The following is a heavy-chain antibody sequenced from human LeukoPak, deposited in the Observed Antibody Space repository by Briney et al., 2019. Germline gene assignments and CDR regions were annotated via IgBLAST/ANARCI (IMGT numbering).Heavy chain of an antibody. Sequence: GGSLRLSCAASGFTFSDYEMDWVRQSPERGLEWVSYISSRGGTIYYADSVKGRFTISIDNAKNSLYLQMNSLRAEDTAVYYCAKELTPDRSGFDVFHIGGQGTMVTVSS. J-gene: IGHJ3*02. CDR1: GFTFSDYE. V-gene: IGHV3-48*03. D-gene: IGHD3-22*01. CDR2: ISSRGGTI. CDR3: AKELTPDRSGFDVFHI.